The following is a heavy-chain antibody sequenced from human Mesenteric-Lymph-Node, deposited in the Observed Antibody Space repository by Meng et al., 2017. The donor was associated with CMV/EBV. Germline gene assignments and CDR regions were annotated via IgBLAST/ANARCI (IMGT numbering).Heavy chain of an antibody. CDR1: GGSFSGYY. V-gene: IGHV4-34*01. Sequence: QVKLRQGGAGLLKPSGTRSRTCAVEGGSFSGYYWSWIHQPPGKGLEWIGEINHSGSTNYNPSLKSRVTISVDTSKNQFSLKLSSVTAADTAVYYCARHQRWLKSEGGFNYWGQGTLVTVSS. D-gene: IGHD4-23*01. J-gene: IGHJ4*02. CDR3: ARHQRWLKSEGGFNY. CDR2: INHSGST.